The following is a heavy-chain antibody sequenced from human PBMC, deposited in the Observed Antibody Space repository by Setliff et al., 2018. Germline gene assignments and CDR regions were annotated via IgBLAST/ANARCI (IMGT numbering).Heavy chain of an antibody. CDR1: GGSISSYY. CDR2: IYYSGST. V-gene: IGHV4-59*01. J-gene: IGHJ3*02. CDR3: AREANSLVAPLRLGELSGAFDI. D-gene: IGHD3-16*02. Sequence: SETLSLTCTVSGGSISSYYWSWIRQPPGKGLEWIGYIYYSGSTNYNPSLKSRVTISVDTSKNQFSLKLSSVTAADTAVYYCAREANSLVAPLRLGELSGAFDIWGQGTMVTVSS.